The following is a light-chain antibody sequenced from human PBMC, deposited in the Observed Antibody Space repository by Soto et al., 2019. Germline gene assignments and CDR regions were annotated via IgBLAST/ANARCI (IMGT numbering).Light chain of an antibody. CDR1: SSDVGAHNY. Sequence: QSALTQPPSASGSPGQSLTISCTGTSSDVGAHNYVSWYQQNPGKAPKLMLYDVNKRPSGVPDRFSGSKSGNTASLTISGLQAADEADYYCSSYTITSTLVIFGGGTKLTVL. J-gene: IGLJ2*01. CDR2: DVN. V-gene: IGLV2-14*03. CDR3: SSYTITSTLVI.